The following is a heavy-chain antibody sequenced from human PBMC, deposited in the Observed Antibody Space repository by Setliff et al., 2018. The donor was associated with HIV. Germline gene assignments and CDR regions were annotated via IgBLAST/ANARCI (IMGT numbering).Heavy chain of an antibody. CDR2: INPSSGST. J-gene: IGHJ3*01. CDR1: GYTFTSYY. Sequence: ASVKVSCKASGYTFTSYYMHWVRQAPGQGLEWMGIINPSSGSTTYAQKFQGRVTMTRDTSTSTAYMELSGLRSGDTAVYYCARETAPAHYYGSGSYRLHAFDVWGQGTMVTVSS. V-gene: IGHV1-46*01. D-gene: IGHD3-10*01. CDR3: ARETAPAHYYGSGSYRLHAFDV.